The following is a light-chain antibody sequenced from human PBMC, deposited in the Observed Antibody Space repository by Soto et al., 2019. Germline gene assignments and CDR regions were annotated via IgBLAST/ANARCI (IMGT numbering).Light chain of an antibody. CDR3: QQYNNWPP. J-gene: IGKJ1*01. CDR2: GAS. V-gene: IGKV3-15*01. CDR1: QSVSSN. Sequence: EMVMTQSPATLSVSQGERATLSCRASQSVSSNLAWYQQKPGQAPRLLIYGASTRATGVPARFSGSGSGTEFTLTISSLQSEDFAVYYCQQYNNWPPFGQGTKVDIK.